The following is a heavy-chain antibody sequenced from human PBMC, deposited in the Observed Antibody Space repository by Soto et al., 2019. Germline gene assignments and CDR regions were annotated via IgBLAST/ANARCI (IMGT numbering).Heavy chain of an antibody. J-gene: IGHJ6*02. Sequence: VQLVESGGGVVQPGTSLRLSCVASGFTFSKFDMHWIRQTPDKRLQWVAFIAYDGINKYYTGSVKGRFTVSRDNSKNTVSLQINNLGLEDTATYFCARGDQYDILLRYYAMDVWGLGTTVSISS. CDR3: ARGDQYDILLRYYAMDV. CDR2: IAYDGINK. CDR1: GFTFSKFD. D-gene: IGHD1-26*01. V-gene: IGHV3-30-3*01.